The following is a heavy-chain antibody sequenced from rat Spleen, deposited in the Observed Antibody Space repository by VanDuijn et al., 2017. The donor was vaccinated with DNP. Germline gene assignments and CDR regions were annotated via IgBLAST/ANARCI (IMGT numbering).Heavy chain of an antibody. D-gene: IGHD4-3*01. CDR1: GYSITSNY. CDR3: TRREFGVRGMDA. V-gene: IGHV3-1*01. CDR2: ISYSGST. J-gene: IGHJ4*01. Sequence: EVQLQESGPGLVKPSQSLSLTCSVTGYSITSNYWGWIRKFPGNKMEWIGHISYSGSTSYNPSLKSRISITRDTSKSQFFLQLNSVTTEDTATYFCTRREFGVRGMDAWGQGTSVTVSS.